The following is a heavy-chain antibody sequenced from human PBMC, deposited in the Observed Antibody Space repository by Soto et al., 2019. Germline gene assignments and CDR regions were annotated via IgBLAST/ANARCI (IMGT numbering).Heavy chain of an antibody. J-gene: IGHJ4*02. V-gene: IGHV3-23*01. CDR1: GFTFSSNA. Sequence: GGSLRLSCAASGFTFSSNAMSWVRQAPGKGLEWVAAISGSGGSTYYADSEKGRFTISRDNTKNTLYLQMNSLRAEDTAVYYWAEDPIVVVPPRLFDYWGQGTLVTVSS. D-gene: IGHD3-22*01. CDR3: AEDPIVVVPPRLFDY. CDR2: ISGSGGST.